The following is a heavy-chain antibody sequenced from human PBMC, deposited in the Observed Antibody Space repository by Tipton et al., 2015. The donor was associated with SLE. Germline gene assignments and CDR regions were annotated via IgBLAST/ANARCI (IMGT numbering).Heavy chain of an antibody. V-gene: IGHV4-34*01. D-gene: IGHD3-16*01. CDR1: GASFSGYY. J-gene: IGHJ5*02. Sequence: TLSLTCAVYGASFSGYYWSWIRQPPGKGLEWIGEINHSGGTNYNPSLKSRVTISVDTSKNQFSLKLSSVTAADTAVYYCARGGGFDPWGQGTLVTVSS. CDR2: INHSGGT. CDR3: ARGGGFDP.